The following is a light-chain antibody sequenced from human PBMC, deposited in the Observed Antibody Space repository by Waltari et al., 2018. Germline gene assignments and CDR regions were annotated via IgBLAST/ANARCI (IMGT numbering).Light chain of an antibody. J-gene: IGKJ2*03. CDR2: DAS. CDR3: QQYNDLYR. V-gene: IGKV3-15*01. CDR1: QSVANN. Sequence: DKVLTQSPVTLSVSPGEEVTLSCRASQSVANNLAWYQVRPGQAPRLVICDASTRASGIPARFSGSGSGAEFTLSISGLQSEDCALDYCQQYNDLYRFSQGTKVDI.